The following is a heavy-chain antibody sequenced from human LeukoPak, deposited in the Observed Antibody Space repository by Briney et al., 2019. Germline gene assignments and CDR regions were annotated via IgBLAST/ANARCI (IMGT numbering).Heavy chain of an antibody. CDR2: ISSSSSYI. J-gene: IGHJ4*02. Sequence: PGGSLRLSCAASGFTFSSYSMNWVRQAPGKGLEWVSSISSSSSYIYYADSVKGRFTISRDNAKNSLYLQMNSLRAEDTAVYYCARDPWSGYSYYFDYWGQGTLVTVPS. D-gene: IGHD3-3*01. V-gene: IGHV3-21*01. CDR1: GFTFSSYS. CDR3: ARDPWSGYSYYFDY.